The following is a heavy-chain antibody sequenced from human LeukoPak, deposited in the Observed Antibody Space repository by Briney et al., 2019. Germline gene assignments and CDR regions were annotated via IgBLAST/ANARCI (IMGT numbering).Heavy chain of an antibody. CDR2: IHNSGDT. Sequence: SETLSLTCTGSGGSISSYYWSWIRQSPGKGLQWIGSIHNSGDTHYNPSLKSRVTISIDTSKNQFTLKRRSVTAADTAVYYCARSLGRGATAFDYWGQGTLVTVSS. CDR1: GGSISSYY. V-gene: IGHV4-59*08. CDR3: ARSLGRGATAFDY. J-gene: IGHJ4*02. D-gene: IGHD1-26*01.